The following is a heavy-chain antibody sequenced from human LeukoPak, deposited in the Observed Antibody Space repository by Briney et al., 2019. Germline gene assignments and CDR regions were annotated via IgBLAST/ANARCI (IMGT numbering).Heavy chain of an antibody. Sequence: SETLSLTCTVSGGSVSSSSDYWGWIRQPPGKGLEWIGGIYYSGSTHYNPSLKSRVTLSVDTSKTHFYLSLSSVTAADTAVYYCAREDSGSYYNYYYFYMDVWGKGTTVTISS. V-gene: IGHV4-39*07. CDR2: IYYSGST. CDR3: AREDSGSYYNYYYFYMDV. J-gene: IGHJ6*03. D-gene: IGHD3-10*01. CDR1: GGSVSSSSDY.